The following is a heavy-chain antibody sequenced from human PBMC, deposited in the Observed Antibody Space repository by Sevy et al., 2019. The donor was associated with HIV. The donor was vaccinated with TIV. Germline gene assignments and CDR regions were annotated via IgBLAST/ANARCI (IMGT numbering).Heavy chain of an antibody. D-gene: IGHD7-27*01. V-gene: IGHV3-30-3*01. Sequence: GGSLRLSCAVSGFTFSTYAMHWVRQAPGKGLECVAIVSSDGTEINYANSVKGRFTISRDNSRNTLYLQMNSLRAEDTAQYSCAGDQLGSFDYWGQGTLVTVSS. CDR1: GFTFSTYA. J-gene: IGHJ4*02. CDR2: VSSDGTEI. CDR3: AGDQLGSFDY.